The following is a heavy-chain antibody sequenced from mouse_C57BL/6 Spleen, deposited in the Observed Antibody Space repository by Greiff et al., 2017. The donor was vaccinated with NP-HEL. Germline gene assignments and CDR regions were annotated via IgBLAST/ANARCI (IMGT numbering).Heavy chain of an antibody. D-gene: IGHD1-1*01. CDR3: AREVYYYGPGYFDV. CDR2: INYDGSST. Sequence: EVQLVESEGGLVQPGRSMKLSCTASGFTFSDYYMAWVRQVPEKGLEWVANINYDGSSTYYLDSLKSRFIISRDNAKNILYLQMSSLKSEDTATYYCAREVYYYGPGYFDVWGTGTTVTVSS. CDR1: GFTFSDYY. V-gene: IGHV5-16*01. J-gene: IGHJ1*03.